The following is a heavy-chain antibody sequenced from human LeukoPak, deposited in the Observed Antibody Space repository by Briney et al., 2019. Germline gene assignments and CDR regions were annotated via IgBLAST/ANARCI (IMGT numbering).Heavy chain of an antibody. CDR1: GFTFSTYS. CDR2: ISSASSNI. Sequence: GGSLRLSCAASGFTFSTYSVNWVRQAPGKGREWVSSISSASSNIYYADSVKGRFTISRDNAQNSLYLKMNSLRAEDTAVYYCARDMYGSGRTGSVDFWGQGTLVTVSS. CDR3: ARDMYGSGRTGSVDF. D-gene: IGHD3-10*01. V-gene: IGHV3-21*01. J-gene: IGHJ4*02.